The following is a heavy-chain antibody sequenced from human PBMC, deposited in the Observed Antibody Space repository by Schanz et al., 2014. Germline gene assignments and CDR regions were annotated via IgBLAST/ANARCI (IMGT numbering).Heavy chain of an antibody. V-gene: IGHV3-7*01. CDR1: GFNFGDYY. Sequence: DVQLVESGGGLVQSGGSLRLSCAASGFNFGDYYMTWVRQAPGEGLESVANIKLDGSEKYYVDSVKGRFTISRDNAKNSLYLQMNSLTAEDTAVYYCAKYGTGKGVSFEYWGQGTLVTVSS. CDR3: AKYGTGKGVSFEY. CDR2: IKLDGSEK. D-gene: IGHD1-26*01. J-gene: IGHJ4*02.